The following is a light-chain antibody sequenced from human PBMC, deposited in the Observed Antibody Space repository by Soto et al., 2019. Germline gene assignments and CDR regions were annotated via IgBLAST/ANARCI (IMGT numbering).Light chain of an antibody. Sequence: DIVMTQSPLSLPVTPGEPASFSCRSSQSLLHSNGYNYLDWYLQKPGQSPQLLIYLGSNRASGVPDRFSGSGSGTDVTLKISRVEAEDVGVYYCMQALQTPLTFGGGTKVEIK. CDR1: QSLLHSNGYNY. J-gene: IGKJ4*01. CDR2: LGS. V-gene: IGKV2-28*01. CDR3: MQALQTPLT.